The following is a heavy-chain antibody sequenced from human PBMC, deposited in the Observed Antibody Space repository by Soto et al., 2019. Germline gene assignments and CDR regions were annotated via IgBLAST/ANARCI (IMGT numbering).Heavy chain of an antibody. CDR3: ARGYSSSSSPIEGIAFDI. J-gene: IGHJ3*02. Sequence: GGSLRLSCAASGFTVSSNYMSWVRQAPGKGLEWVSVIYSGGSTYYADSVKGRFTISRDNSKNTLYLQMNSLRAEDTAVYYCARGYSSSSSPIEGIAFDIWGQGTMVTVSS. V-gene: IGHV3-66*01. CDR1: GFTVSSNY. D-gene: IGHD6-6*01. CDR2: IYSGGST.